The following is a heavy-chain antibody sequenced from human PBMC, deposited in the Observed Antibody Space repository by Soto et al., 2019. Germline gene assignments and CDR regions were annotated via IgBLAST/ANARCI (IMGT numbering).Heavy chain of an antibody. J-gene: IGHJ4*02. CDR2: IYHSGST. D-gene: IGHD3-16*01. CDR1: GGSISSGGYS. CDR3: ARGGGYTFDY. V-gene: IGHV4-30-2*01. Sequence: SETLSLTCAVSGGSISSGGYSWSWIRQPPGKGLEWIGYIYHSGSTYYNPSLKSRVTISVDRSKNQFSLKLSSVTAADTAVYYCARGGGYTFDYSGQGTLVTVSS.